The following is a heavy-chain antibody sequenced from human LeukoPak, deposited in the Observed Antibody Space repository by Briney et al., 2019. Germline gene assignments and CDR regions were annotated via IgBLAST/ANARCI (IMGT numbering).Heavy chain of an antibody. CDR2: IRSDGSDK. D-gene: IGHD6-13*01. Sequence: PGGSLRLSCAASGFTFSTYGMHWVRQAPGKGLEWVAFIRSDGSDKYYADSVKGRFTISRDNSKNTLYLQVSSLRAEDTAVYYCASDYHIAATTEFDYWGQGTLVTVSS. CDR1: GFTFSTYG. CDR3: ASDYHIAATTEFDY. V-gene: IGHV3-30*02. J-gene: IGHJ4*02.